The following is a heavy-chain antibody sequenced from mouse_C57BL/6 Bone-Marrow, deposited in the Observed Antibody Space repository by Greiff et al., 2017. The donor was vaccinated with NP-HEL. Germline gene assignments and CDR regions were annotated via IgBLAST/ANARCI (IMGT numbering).Heavy chain of an antibody. D-gene: IGHD1-1*01. CDR1: GFNIKDDY. Sequence: VQLQQSGAELVRPGASVKLSCTASGFNIKDDYMHWVKQRPEQGLEWIGWIDPENGDTEYASKFQGKATITADTSSNTAYLQLSSLTSEDTAVYYCTFITTWNFDYWGQGTTLTVSS. J-gene: IGHJ2*01. CDR2: IDPENGDT. CDR3: TFITTWNFDY. V-gene: IGHV14-4*01.